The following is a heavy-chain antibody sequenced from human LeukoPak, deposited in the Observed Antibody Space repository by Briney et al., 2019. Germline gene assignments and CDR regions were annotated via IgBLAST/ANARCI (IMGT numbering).Heavy chain of an antibody. V-gene: IGHV1-58*01. J-gene: IGHJ4*02. D-gene: IGHD5-12*01. CDR1: GFTFTSSA. CDR3: AAGYSGYEYPNC. CDR2: IVVGSGNT. Sequence: SVKVSCKASGFTFTSSAVQWVRQARGQRLEWIGWIVVGSGNTNYAQKFQERVIIIRDMSARTVYMELSSLTFEDTAVYYCAAGYSGYEYPNCWGQGTLVTVSS.